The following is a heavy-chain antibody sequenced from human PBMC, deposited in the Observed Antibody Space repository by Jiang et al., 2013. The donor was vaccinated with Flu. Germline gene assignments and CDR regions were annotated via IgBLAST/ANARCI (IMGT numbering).Heavy chain of an antibody. Sequence: SSYAISWVRQAPGQGLEWMGGIIPILGIANYAQKFQGRVTITADKSTSTAYMELSSLRSEDTAVYYCASAMITFGGAPRVFDYWGQGTLVTVSS. CDR1: SSYA. CDR3: ASAMITFGGAPRVFDY. CDR2: IIPILGIA. V-gene: IGHV1-69*10. D-gene: IGHD3-16*01. J-gene: IGHJ4*02.